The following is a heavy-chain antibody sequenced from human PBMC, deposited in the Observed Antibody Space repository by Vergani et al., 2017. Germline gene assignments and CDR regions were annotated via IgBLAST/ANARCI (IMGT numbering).Heavy chain of an antibody. CDR1: GAAIKDFY. J-gene: IGHJ6*02. V-gene: IGHV4-59*01. D-gene: IGHD4-17*01. CDR2: IYYSGST. CDR3: ARDRGYGDYYYYGMDV. Sequence: QVQLQESGPGLVKPSETLSLTCTVSGAAIKDFYWSWIRQPPGKGLEWIGYIYYSGSTNYNPSLKSRVTISVDTSKNQFSLKLSSVTAADTAVYYCARDRGYGDYYYYGMDVWGQGTTVTVSS.